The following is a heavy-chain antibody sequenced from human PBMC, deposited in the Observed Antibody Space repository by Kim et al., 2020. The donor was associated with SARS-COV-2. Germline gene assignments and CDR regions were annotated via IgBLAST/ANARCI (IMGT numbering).Heavy chain of an antibody. CDR2: TKYRSKWLN. J-gene: IGHJ6*02. D-gene: IGHD3-22*01. V-gene: IGHV6-1*01. CDR3: ARQGGARQGASYYNAGLDV. Sequence: SQTLSLTCAISGDTVSSKIATWNWIRRSPSRGLEWLGRTKYRSKWLNEYAVSVKSRISISADTSQNRISLQLNSVTPEDTAVYYCARQGGARQGASYYNAGLDVWGQGTTVIVSS. CDR1: GDTVSSKIAT.